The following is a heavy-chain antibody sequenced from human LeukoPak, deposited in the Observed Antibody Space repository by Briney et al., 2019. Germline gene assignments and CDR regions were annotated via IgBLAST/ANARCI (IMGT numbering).Heavy chain of an antibody. Sequence: SETLSLTCTVSGGSISSGGYYWSWIRQPPGKGLEWIGYIYHSGSTYYNPSLKSRATISADRSKNQFSLKLSSVTAADTAVYYCAREWFGELFKIDPWGQGTLVTVSS. CDR2: IYHSGST. CDR3: AREWFGELFKIDP. CDR1: GGSISSGGYY. D-gene: IGHD3-10*01. J-gene: IGHJ5*02. V-gene: IGHV4-30-2*01.